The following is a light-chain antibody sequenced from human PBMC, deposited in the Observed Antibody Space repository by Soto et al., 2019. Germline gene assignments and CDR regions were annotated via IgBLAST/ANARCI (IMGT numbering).Light chain of an antibody. CDR3: QQYGSTPVT. CDR1: QSVTSSY. V-gene: IGKV3-20*01. J-gene: IGKJ3*01. CDR2: GAS. Sequence: EIVLTQSPGTLSLSPGVRATLSCRASQSVTSSYLAWYQQKPGQAPKLLIYGASSRATGIPDRFSGSGSGTDFPLTSSRREPEDFAVYSCQQYGSTPVTFVQGTKV.